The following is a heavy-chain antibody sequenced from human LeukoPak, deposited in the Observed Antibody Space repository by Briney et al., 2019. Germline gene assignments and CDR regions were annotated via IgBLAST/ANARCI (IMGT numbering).Heavy chain of an antibody. CDR1: GFTFSSYA. D-gene: IGHD2-2*01. CDR2: ISYDGSNK. CDR3: ASCSSTNCY. J-gene: IGHJ4*02. V-gene: IGHV3-30-3*01. Sequence: PGGSLRLSCAASGFTFSSYAMHWVRQAPGKGLEWVAVISYDGSNKYYADSVKGRLTISRDNSKNTLYLQMNSLRAEDTAVYYCASCSSTNCYWGQGTLVTVSS.